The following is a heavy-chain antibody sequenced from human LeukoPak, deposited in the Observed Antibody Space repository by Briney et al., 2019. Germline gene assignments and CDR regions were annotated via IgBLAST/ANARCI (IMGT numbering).Heavy chain of an antibody. J-gene: IGHJ4*02. CDR1: GYTYTSYY. CDR3: ARGAPYGGNWVYFDY. D-gene: IGHD4-23*01. V-gene: IGHV1-46*01. Sequence: ASVKVSCKASGYTYTSYYMHWVRQAPGRGLEWKGIINPSGGSTSYAQKFQGRVTMTRDTSTSTVYMELSSLRSEDTAVYYCARGAPYGGNWVYFDYWGQGTLVTVSS. CDR2: INPSGGST.